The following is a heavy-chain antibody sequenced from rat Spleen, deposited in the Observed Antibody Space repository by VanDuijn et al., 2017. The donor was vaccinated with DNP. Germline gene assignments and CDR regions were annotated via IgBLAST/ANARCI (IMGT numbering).Heavy chain of an antibody. J-gene: IGHJ1*01. CDR1: GFTFSNYY. CDR2: ITNCGGGT. V-gene: IGHV5S23*01. D-gene: IGHD1-1*01. Sequence: EVQLVESGGGLVQPGRSLKLSCVASGFTFSNYYMAWVRQAPTKGLEWVASITNCGGGTYYRNSVMGRFTISRDNAKSTLYLQMASLRSEDTATYFCTRDSGDWYFDFWGPGTMVTVSS. CDR3: TRDSGDWYFDF.